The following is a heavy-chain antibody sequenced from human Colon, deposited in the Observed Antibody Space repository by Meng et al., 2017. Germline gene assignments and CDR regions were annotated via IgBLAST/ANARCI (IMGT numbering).Heavy chain of an antibody. J-gene: IGHJ4*02. CDR2: IYSGGIG. CDR1: GDSVSSNSYY. Sequence: QVQLQESGPPLVKPSQTLSLTCTVSGDSVSSNSYYWTWIRQHPGTGLEWIGYIYSGGIGGWGESLKSRITMSIDTSKNQFSLQLTSVTAADTAIYYCARDPLAVGPTDRGLDSWGQGTLVTVSS. V-gene: IGHV4-31*03. D-gene: IGHD1-26*01. CDR3: ARDPLAVGPTDRGLDS.